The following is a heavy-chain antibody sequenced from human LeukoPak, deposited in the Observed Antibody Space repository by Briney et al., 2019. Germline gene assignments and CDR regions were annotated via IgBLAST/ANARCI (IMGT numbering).Heavy chain of an antibody. D-gene: IGHD3-22*01. CDR2: IYYSGST. CDR1: GGSISSYY. V-gene: IGHV4-59*08. CDR3: ARLPYGSGGYYLFDF. J-gene: IGHJ4*02. Sequence: SETLSLTCTVSGGSISSYYWSWIRQPPGKGLEWIGYIYYSGSTNYNPSLKSRVTISVDTSKNQFSLKLRSVTAADTAVYYRARLPYGSGGYYLFDFWGQGTLVTVSS.